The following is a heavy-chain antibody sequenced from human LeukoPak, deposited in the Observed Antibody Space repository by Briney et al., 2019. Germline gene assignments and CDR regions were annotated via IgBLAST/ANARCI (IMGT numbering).Heavy chain of an antibody. CDR1: GFTFSSYG. CDR2: IRYDGSTK. V-gene: IGHV3-30*02. Sequence: GGSLRLSCAASGFTFSSYGIHWVRQAPGKGLEWVTFIRYDGSTKYYADSVKGRFTISRDNSKNTVYLQMDSLRSEDTAVYYCARGPVGGLYCYDSSGYDYWGQGTLVTVSS. D-gene: IGHD3-22*01. CDR3: ARGPVGGLYCYDSSGYDY. J-gene: IGHJ4*02.